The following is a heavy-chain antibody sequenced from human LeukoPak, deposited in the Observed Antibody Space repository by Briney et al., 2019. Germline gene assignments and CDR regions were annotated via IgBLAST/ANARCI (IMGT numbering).Heavy chain of an antibody. CDR3: ARGVYSSSWSDWFDP. J-gene: IGHJ5*02. Sequence: ASVKVSCKASGYTFTGYYMHWVRQAHGQGLEWMGWINPNSGGTNYAQKFQGRVTMARDTSISTAYMELSRLRSDDTAVYYCARGVYSSSWSDWFDPWGQGTLVTVSS. CDR1: GYTFTGYY. D-gene: IGHD6-13*01. V-gene: IGHV1-2*02. CDR2: INPNSGGT.